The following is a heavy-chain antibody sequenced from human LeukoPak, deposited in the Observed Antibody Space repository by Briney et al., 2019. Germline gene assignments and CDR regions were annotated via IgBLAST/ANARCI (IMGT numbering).Heavy chain of an antibody. CDR1: GFAFNNYV. V-gene: IGHV3-23*01. J-gene: IGHJ6*02. D-gene: IGHD3-3*01. CDR2: ISDGGGST. CDR3: AKDSTVSGFYYGMDV. Sequence: GGSLRLSCAASGFAFNNYVMTWVRQAPGKGLEWVSSISDGGGSTYYTDSVKGRFTISRDNSKNTLYLQMNSLRAEDTALYYCAKDSTVSGFYYGMDVWGQGTTVTVSS.